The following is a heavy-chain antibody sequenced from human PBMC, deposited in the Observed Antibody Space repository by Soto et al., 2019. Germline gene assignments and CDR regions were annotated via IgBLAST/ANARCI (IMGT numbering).Heavy chain of an antibody. CDR1: GGSISSGGYY. V-gene: IGHV4-31*03. Sequence: QVQLQESSPGLVKPSQTLSLTCTVSGGSISSGGYYWSWIRQHPGKGLEWIGYIYYSGSTYYNPSLKSRVTISVDTSKNQFSLKLSSVTAADTAVYYCARDPGDVMNDAFDIWGQGTMVTVSS. CDR2: IYYSGST. J-gene: IGHJ3*02. D-gene: IGHD2-21*01. CDR3: ARDPGDVMNDAFDI.